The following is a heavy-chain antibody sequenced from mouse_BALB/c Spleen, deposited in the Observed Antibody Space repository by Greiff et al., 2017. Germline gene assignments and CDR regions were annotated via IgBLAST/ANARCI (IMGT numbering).Heavy chain of an antibody. J-gene: IGHJ4*01. Sequence: VQLQQPGAELVKPGTSVKLSCKASGYNFTSYWINWVKLRPGQGLEWIGDIYPGSGSTNYNEKFKSKATLTVDTSSSTAYMQLSSLASEDSDLYYCAREEDYWGQGTSVTVSS. V-gene: IGHV1-55*01. CDR3: AREEDY. CDR2: IYPGSGST. CDR1: GYNFTSYW.